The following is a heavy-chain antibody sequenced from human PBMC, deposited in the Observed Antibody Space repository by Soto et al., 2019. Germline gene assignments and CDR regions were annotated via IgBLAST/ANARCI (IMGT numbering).Heavy chain of an antibody. Sequence: SETLSLTCTVAGGSLSGYHLGWIRPPPGKGLEWIGYIYYTGSTNYNPSLKSRVTMSVDTSKNQFSLKLNSVTAADTAVYYCARGFAIGWYTYYFDYWGQGPLVTVSS. J-gene: IGHJ4*02. CDR2: IYYTGST. CDR1: GGSLSGYH. CDR3: ARGFAIGWYTYYFDY. V-gene: IGHV4-59*08. D-gene: IGHD6-19*01.